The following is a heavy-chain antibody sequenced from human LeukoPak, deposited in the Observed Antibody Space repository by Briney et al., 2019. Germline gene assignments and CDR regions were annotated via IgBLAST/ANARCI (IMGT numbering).Heavy chain of an antibody. D-gene: IGHD1-1*01. CDR1: GFPFSDYS. Sequence: GGSLRLSCTASGFPFSDYSMNWVRQAPGKGLEGISYIGISSGNTKYADSVRGRFTISADTAKNSLYLQMNSLRVEDTAVYYCARDHNYAFDNWGQGTLVSVSS. CDR2: IGISSGNT. CDR3: ARDHNYAFDN. J-gene: IGHJ4*02. V-gene: IGHV3-48*04.